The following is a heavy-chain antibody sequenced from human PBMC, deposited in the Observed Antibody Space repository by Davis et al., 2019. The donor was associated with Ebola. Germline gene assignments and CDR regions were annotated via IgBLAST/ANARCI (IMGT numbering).Heavy chain of an antibody. Sequence: ASVKVSCKVSGYTLTELSMHWVRQAPGKGLEWMGGFDPEDGETIYAQKFQGRVTMTEDTSTDTAYMELSSLRSEDTAVYYCATDLLLQVATFSFDYWGQGTLVTVSS. CDR2: FDPEDGET. D-gene: IGHD5-12*01. CDR3: ATDLLLQVATFSFDY. J-gene: IGHJ4*02. V-gene: IGHV1-24*01. CDR1: GYTLTELS.